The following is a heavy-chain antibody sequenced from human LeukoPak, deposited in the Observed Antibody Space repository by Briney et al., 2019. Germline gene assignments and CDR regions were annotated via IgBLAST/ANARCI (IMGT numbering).Heavy chain of an antibody. D-gene: IGHD3-16*01. Sequence: GGSLRLSCVASGFXFSSYEMNWVRQAPGRGREWVSNIDNSGSIQYYADSVKGRFTISRDNAKNSLYPQMNSLRPEDTAVYYCARPKGVFAFDIWGQGTMVTVSS. CDR2: IDNSGSIQ. CDR1: GFXFSSYE. J-gene: IGHJ3*02. V-gene: IGHV3-48*03. CDR3: ARPKGVFAFDI.